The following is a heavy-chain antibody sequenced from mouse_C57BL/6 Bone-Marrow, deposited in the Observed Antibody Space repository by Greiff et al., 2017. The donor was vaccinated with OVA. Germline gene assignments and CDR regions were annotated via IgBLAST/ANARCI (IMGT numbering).Heavy chain of an antibody. V-gene: IGHV1-81*01. D-gene: IGHD2-4*01. CDR2: IYPRSGNT. Sequence: VKLVESGAELARPGASVKLSCKASGYTFTSYGISWVKQRTGQGLEWIGEIYPRSGNTYYNEKFKGKATLTADKSSSTAYMELRSLTSEDSAVYFCARGGYYDYDVGFAYWGQGTLVTVSA. CDR1: GYTFTSYG. J-gene: IGHJ3*01. CDR3: ARGGYYDYDVGFAY.